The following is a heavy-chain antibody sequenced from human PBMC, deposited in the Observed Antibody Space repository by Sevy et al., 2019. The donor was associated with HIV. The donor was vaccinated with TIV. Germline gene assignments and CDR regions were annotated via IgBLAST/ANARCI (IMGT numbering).Heavy chain of an antibody. Sequence: SLKISCAASGFTFSSYAMHWVRQAPGKGLEWVAVISYDGSNKYYADSVKGRFTISRDNSKNTLYLQMNSLRAEDTAVHYCARDFAAAGTYYFDYWGQGTLVTVSS. CDR3: ARDFAAAGTYYFDY. CDR2: ISYDGSNK. D-gene: IGHD6-13*01. J-gene: IGHJ4*02. CDR1: GFTFSSYA. V-gene: IGHV3-30-3*01.